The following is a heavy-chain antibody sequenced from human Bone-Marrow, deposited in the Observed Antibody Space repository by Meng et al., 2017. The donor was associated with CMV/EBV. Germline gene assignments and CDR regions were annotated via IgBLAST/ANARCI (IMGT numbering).Heavy chain of an antibody. V-gene: IGHV4-39*01. CDR3: GFDYGGRELDNSFDP. CDR2: IYYSGST. Sequence: AETLSLTCTAPGGPISSSSYYWGWIRQPPGKGLEWIGSIYYSGSTYYNPSLKSRVTIPVDTSKNQFSLKLSSVTAADTAVYYCGFDYGGRELDNSFDPWGQGTLVTVSS. J-gene: IGHJ5*02. D-gene: IGHD4/OR15-4a*01. CDR1: GGPISSSSYY.